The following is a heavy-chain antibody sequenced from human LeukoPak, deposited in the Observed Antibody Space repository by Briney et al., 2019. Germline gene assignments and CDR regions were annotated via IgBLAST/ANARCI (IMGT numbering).Heavy chain of an antibody. V-gene: IGHV3-30*18. J-gene: IGHJ4*02. CDR1: GFTFSSYG. CDR2: ISYDGSNK. CDR3: AKSGWYYDSSGYLDY. Sequence: GGSLRLSCAASGFTFSSYGMHWVRQAPGKGLEWVAVISYDGSNKYYADSVKGRFTISRDNSKNTLYLQMNSLRAEDTAVYYCAKSGWYYDSSGYLDYWGQGTLVTVSS. D-gene: IGHD3-22*01.